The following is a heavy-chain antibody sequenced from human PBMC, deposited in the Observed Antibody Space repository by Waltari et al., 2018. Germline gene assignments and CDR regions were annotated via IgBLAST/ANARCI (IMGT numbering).Heavy chain of an antibody. CDR3: ARAASFWSGYYEAGDY. J-gene: IGHJ4*02. V-gene: IGHV1-69*01. D-gene: IGHD3-3*01. CDR2: IIPIFGTA. Sequence: QVQLVQSGAEVKKPGSSVTVSCKASGGGFSSYATSWVRQAPGRGPAWMGGIIPIFGTANDAQKFQGKGTITADESTSTAYMELGSVGSEDTAVYCCARAASFWSGYYEAGDYGSQGTLVTVSS. CDR1: GGGFSSYA.